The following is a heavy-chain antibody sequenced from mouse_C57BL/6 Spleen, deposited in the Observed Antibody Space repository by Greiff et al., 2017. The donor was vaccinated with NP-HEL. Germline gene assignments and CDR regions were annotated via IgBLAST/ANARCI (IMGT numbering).Heavy chain of an antibody. D-gene: IGHD3-2*02. V-gene: IGHV1-80*01. CDR3: ARSDSSALYYFDY. CDR2: PGDGDT. J-gene: IGHJ2*01. Sequence: PGDGDTNYNGKFKGKATLTADKSSSTAYMQLSSLTSEDPAVYFCARSDSSALYYFDYWGQGTTLTVSS.